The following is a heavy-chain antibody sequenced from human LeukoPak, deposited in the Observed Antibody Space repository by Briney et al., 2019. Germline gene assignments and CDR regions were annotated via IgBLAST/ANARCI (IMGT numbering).Heavy chain of an antibody. D-gene: IGHD1-26*01. V-gene: IGHV4-59*01. Sequence: SETLSLTCAVSGGSISNYYWSWIRQPPGKGLEWIGYIYYSGSTNYNPSLKSRVTLSVDTSKKQFSLNLSSVTAADTAIYYCAREAILGSTIEFWGQGTLVTVSS. CDR2: IYYSGST. J-gene: IGHJ4*02. CDR3: AREAILGSTIEF. CDR1: GGSISNYY.